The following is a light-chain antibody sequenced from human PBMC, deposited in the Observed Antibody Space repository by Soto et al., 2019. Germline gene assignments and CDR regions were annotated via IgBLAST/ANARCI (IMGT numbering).Light chain of an antibody. V-gene: IGKV1-5*03. CDR3: QQYETYSGT. Sequence: DIQMTQSPSTLSASVGDRVTITCRASQTINTWLAWYQQKPGKAPKLLIYRASNLVSGVPSRFSGSGSGTEFTLTISSLQPDDFSFYYCQQYETYSGTFGPGTKVDI. CDR2: RAS. J-gene: IGKJ3*01. CDR1: QTINTW.